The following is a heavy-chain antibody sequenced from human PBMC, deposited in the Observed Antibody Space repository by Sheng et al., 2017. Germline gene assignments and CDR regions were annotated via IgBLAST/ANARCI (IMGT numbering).Heavy chain of an antibody. CDR2: IFYSGIT. Sequence: QLQLQESGPGLVKPSETLSLTCSVSGGSISSSSYYWGWIRQSPGKGLEWIGSIFYSGITYYNPSLKSRVTISVDTSKNQFSLKLSSVTAAETAVYYCARVLSVRAFDYWGQGTLVTVSS. CDR1: GGSISSSSYY. D-gene: IGHD3-10*01. J-gene: IGHJ4*02. V-gene: IGHV4-39*07. CDR3: ARVLSVRAFDY.